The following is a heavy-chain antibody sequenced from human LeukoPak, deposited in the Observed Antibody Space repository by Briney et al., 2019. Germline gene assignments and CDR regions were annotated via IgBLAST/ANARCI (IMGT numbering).Heavy chain of an antibody. V-gene: IGHV1-2*02. CDR3: ARDLQADCSGGSCYSSGYYYYGMDV. CDR2: INPNSGGT. J-gene: IGHJ6*02. Sequence: GASVKVPCKASGYTFTGYYMHWVRQAPGQGLEWMGWINPNSGGTNYAQKFQGRVTMTRDTSISTAYMELSRLRSDDTAVYYCARDLQADCSGGSCYSSGYYYYGMDVWGQGTTVTVSS. D-gene: IGHD2-15*01. CDR1: GYTFTGYY.